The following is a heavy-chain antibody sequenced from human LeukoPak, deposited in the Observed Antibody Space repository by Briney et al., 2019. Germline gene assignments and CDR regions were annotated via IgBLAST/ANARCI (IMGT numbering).Heavy chain of an antibody. D-gene: IGHD2-2*02. V-gene: IGHV3-11*06. J-gene: IGHJ5*02. CDR2: ISSSSSNT. CDR3: ARSIHKTYCTSTSCYINWFDP. CDR1: GFTFSDYF. Sequence: PGGSLRLSCAASGFTFSDYFMTWIRQSPGKGLEWVSYISSSSSNTNYADSAKGRFTISRDNAKNSLSLQMNSLRAEDTAVYYCARSIHKTYCTSTSCYINWFDPWGQGTLVTVSS.